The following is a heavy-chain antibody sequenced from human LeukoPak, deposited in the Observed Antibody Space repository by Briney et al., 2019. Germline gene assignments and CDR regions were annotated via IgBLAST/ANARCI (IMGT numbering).Heavy chain of an antibody. V-gene: IGHV3-74*01. Sequence: TGGSLRLSCAASGFTFSSYWMHWVRQTPGKGLEWVSRINGDGSTTNYADSVKGRFTISRDNAKNTLYLQMTSLRAEDAAVYYCAGDLISGFAPCAYWGQGTLVTVSS. CDR1: GFTFSSYW. CDR2: INGDGSTT. D-gene: IGHD3-3*02. CDR3: AGDLISGFAPCAY. J-gene: IGHJ4*02.